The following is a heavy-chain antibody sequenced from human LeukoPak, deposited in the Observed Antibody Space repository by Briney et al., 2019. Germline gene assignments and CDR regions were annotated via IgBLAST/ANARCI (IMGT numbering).Heavy chain of an antibody. CDR2: IYYSGST. CDR3: ARGAAAGMDY. J-gene: IGHJ4*02. CDR1: GGSISSSSYY. V-gene: IGHV4-39*01. Sequence: SETLSLTCTVSGGSISSSSYYWGWTRQPPGKGLEWIGSIYYSGSTCYNPSLKSRVTISVDTSKNQFSLKLSSVTAADTAVYYCARGAAAGMDYWGQGTLVTVSS. D-gene: IGHD6-13*01.